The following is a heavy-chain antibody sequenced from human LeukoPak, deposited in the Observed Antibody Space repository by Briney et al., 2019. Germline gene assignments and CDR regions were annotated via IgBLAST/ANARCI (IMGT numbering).Heavy chain of an antibody. D-gene: IGHD3-9*01. CDR2: INPNSGGT. CDR3: ARSVLTGYGGDY. J-gene: IGHJ4*02. Sequence: ASVKISCKASGYTFTGYYMHWVRLAPGQGLEWMGWINPNSGGTNFAQKFQGRVTMTRDTSISTAYMELSRLRSDDTAVYYCARSVLTGYGGDYWGQGTLVTVSP. V-gene: IGHV1-2*02. CDR1: GYTFTGYY.